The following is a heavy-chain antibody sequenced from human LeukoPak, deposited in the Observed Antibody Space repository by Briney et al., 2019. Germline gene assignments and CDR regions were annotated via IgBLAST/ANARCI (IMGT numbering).Heavy chain of an antibody. V-gene: IGHV4-39*07. CDR1: GGSISSGDYY. Sequence: SETLSLTCTVSGGSISSGDYYWSWIRQPPGKGLEWIGEINHSGSTNYNPSLKSRVTISVDTSKKQFSLKLSSVTAADTAVYYCVTYYFDSSGPKKNYWGQGTLVTVSS. CDR3: VTYYFDSSGPKKNY. CDR2: INHSGST. D-gene: IGHD3-22*01. J-gene: IGHJ4*02.